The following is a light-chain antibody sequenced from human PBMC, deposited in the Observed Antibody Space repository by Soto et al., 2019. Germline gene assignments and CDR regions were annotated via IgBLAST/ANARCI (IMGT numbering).Light chain of an antibody. J-gene: IGKJ5*01. CDR3: QQYDDSIT. CDR2: GAS. V-gene: IGKV3-20*01. CDR1: QSVSSNY. Sequence: EIVLTQSPDTLSLSPGESATLSCRASQSVSSNYLAWYQQKPGRAPRLLIYGASNRATGIPDWFSGSGSGTDFTLTISRLEPEDFAVFYCQQYDDSITFGQGTRLEIE.